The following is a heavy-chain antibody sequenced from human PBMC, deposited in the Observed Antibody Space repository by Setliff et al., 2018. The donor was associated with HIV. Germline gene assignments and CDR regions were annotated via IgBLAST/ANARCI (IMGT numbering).Heavy chain of an antibody. CDR1: GFTFGNYG. D-gene: IGHD6-13*01. V-gene: IGHV3-33*01. CDR2: IWYDGSNQ. CDR3: ARYSSNWHTFDA. Sequence: PGGSLRLSCAASGFTFGNYGMHWVRQAPGKGLEWVAVIWYDGSNQNYADSVKGRFTVSRDNSKNTLYLQMNSLTPDDTGIYHCARYSSNWHTFDAWGPGTLVTVSS. J-gene: IGHJ4*02.